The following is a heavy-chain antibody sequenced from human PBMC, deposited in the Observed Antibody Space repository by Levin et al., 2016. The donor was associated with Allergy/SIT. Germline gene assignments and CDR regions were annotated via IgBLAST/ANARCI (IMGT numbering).Heavy chain of an antibody. CDR1: GFTFSSYS. J-gene: IGHJ3*02. Sequence: ETLSLTCAASGFTFSSYSMNWVRQAPGKGLEWVSSISSSSSYIYYADSVKGRFTISRDNAKNSLYLQMNSLRAEDTALYYCARVEGATMKDAFDIWGQGTMVTVSS. V-gene: IGHV3-21*04. CDR3: ARVEGATMKDAFDI. CDR2: ISSSSSYI. D-gene: IGHD1-26*01.